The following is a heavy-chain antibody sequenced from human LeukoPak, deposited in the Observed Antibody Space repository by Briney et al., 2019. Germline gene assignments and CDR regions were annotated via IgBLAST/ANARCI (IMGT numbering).Heavy chain of an antibody. V-gene: IGHV3-11*03. J-gene: IGHJ4*02. CDR3: ARSLTVVTPFDY. CDR2: ISSSSSYT. CDR1: GFTFSDYY. D-gene: IGHD4-23*01. Sequence: GGSLRLSCAASGFTFSDYYMSWIRQAPGKGLEWVSYISSSSSYTKYADSVKGRFTISRDNAKNSLYLQMNSLRAEDTAVYYCARSLTVVTPFDYWGQGTLVTVSS.